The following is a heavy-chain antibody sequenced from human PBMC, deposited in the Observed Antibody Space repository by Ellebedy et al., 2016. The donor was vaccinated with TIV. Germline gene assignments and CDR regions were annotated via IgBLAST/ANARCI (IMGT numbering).Heavy chain of an antibody. CDR2: IWYDGSNK. CDR3: ARDFSSSWYWGLHY. Sequence: GESLKISCAASEFTFSSYSKHRVRQAPGKGLELVAVIWYDGSNKYYAESVKGRFTISSDNSKNTLYLQMNSLRAEDTAVYYCARDFSSSWYWGLHYWGQGTLVTVSS. CDR1: EFTFSSYS. J-gene: IGHJ4*02. V-gene: IGHV3-33*01. D-gene: IGHD6-13*01.